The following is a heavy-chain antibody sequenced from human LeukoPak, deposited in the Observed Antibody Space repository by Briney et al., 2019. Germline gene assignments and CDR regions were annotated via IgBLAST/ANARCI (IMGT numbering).Heavy chain of an antibody. CDR1: GGSISSYY. J-gene: IGHJ4*02. CDR3: ARGRTDSSGYYYPYYFDY. D-gene: IGHD3-22*01. V-gene: IGHV4-59*01. CDR2: IYYSGST. Sequence: SETLSLTCTVSGGSISSYYWSWIRQPPGKGLEWIGYIYYSGSTNYNPSLKSRVTISVDTSKNQFSLKLSAVTAADTAVYYCARGRTDSSGYYYPYYFDYWGQGTLVTVSS.